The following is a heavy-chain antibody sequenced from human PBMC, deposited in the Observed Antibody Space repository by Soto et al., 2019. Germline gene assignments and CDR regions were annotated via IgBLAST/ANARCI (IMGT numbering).Heavy chain of an antibody. CDR2: IIPIFGTA. CDR1: GGTFSSYA. D-gene: IGHD3-22*01. V-gene: IGHV1-69*12. CDR3: ARDRGHSSGYYPYWFDP. Sequence: QVQLVQSGAEVKKPGSSVKVSCKASGGTFSSYAISWVRQAPGQGLEWMGEIIPIFGTANYAQKFQGRVTITADESTSTAYMELSRLRSEDTAVYYCARDRGHSSGYYPYWFDPWGQGTLVTVSS. J-gene: IGHJ5*02.